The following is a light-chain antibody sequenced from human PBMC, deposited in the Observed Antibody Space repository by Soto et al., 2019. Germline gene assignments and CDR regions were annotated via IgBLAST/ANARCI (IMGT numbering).Light chain of an antibody. V-gene: IGLV1-47*02. CDR2: ANS. J-gene: IGLJ2*01. CDR1: SSNIGTNY. CDR3: ATWDDSLSGVV. Sequence: QLVLTQPPSTSGTPGQRVTISCSGSSSNIGTNYVYWYQRLPGAAPKLVIYANSERPSGVPDRFSGSKSGTSASLAISGLRSEDEADYYCATWDDSLSGVVFGGGTKVTVL.